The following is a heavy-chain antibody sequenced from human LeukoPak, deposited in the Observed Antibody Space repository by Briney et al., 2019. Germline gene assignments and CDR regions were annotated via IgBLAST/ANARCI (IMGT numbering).Heavy chain of an antibody. Sequence: GGSLRLSCAASGFTFDDYGMSWVRQAPGKGLEWVSGINWNGGSTGYADSVKGRFTISRDNAKNSLYLQMNSLRAEDTALYYCARATYYYDSSGYYHIRDYFDYWGQGTLVTVSS. CDR2: INWNGGST. J-gene: IGHJ4*02. V-gene: IGHV3-20*04. CDR3: ARATYYYDSSGYYHIRDYFDY. CDR1: GFTFDDYG. D-gene: IGHD3-22*01.